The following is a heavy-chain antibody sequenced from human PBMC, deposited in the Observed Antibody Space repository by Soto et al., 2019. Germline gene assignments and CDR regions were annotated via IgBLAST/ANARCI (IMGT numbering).Heavy chain of an antibody. V-gene: IGHV3-30-3*01. Sequence: GGSLRLSCAASGFTFSSYAMHWVRQAPGKGLEWVAVISYDGSNKYYADSVKGRFTISRDNSKNTLYLQMNSLRAEDTAVYYCEKDREIRSYYYGMDVCGQGTTVTVSS. CDR1: GFTFSSYA. J-gene: IGHJ6*02. CDR3: EKDREIRSYYYGMDV. CDR2: ISYDGSNK. D-gene: IGHD4-17*01.